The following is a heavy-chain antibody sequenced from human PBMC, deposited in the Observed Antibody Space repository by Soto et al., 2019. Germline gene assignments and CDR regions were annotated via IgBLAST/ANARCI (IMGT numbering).Heavy chain of an antibody. J-gene: IGHJ5*02. D-gene: IGHD2-15*01. CDR3: AREGTEVVVAAPFDP. CDR1: GGTFSSYA. CDR2: IIPIFSTA. Sequence: QVQLVQSGAEVKKPGSSVKVSCKASGGTFSSYAISWVRQAPGQGLEWMGGIIPIFSTANYAQKFQGRVTITADKSTSTAYMELSSLRSEDTAVYYCAREGTEVVVAAPFDPWGQGTLVTVSS. V-gene: IGHV1-69*06.